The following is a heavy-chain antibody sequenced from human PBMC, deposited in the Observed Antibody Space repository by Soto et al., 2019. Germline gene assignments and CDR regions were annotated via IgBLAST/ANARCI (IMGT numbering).Heavy chain of an antibody. Sequence: SETLSLTCAVSGGSFSGYYWSWIRQPPGKGLEWIGEINHSGSTNYNPSLKSRVTISVDTSKNQFSLKLSSVTAADTAVYYCARGRSYYDFWSGYYLNQNFDYWGQGTLVTVSS. CDR1: GGSFSGYY. CDR3: ARGRSYYDFWSGYYLNQNFDY. V-gene: IGHV4-34*01. J-gene: IGHJ4*02. CDR2: INHSGST. D-gene: IGHD3-3*01.